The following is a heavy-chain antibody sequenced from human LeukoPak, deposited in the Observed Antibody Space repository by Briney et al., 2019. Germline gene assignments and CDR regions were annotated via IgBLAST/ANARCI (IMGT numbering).Heavy chain of an antibody. V-gene: IGHV3-21*01. CDR1: GFTFSSYW. Sequence: GSLRLSCAASGFTFSSYWMNWVRQAPGKGLEWVSSISSSSSHIYYADSVKGRFTISRDNAKNSLYLQMNSLRAEDTAVYYCARDDIVVVPAAIPYYYYYYGMDVWGQGTTVTVSS. J-gene: IGHJ6*02. D-gene: IGHD2-2*01. CDR3: ARDDIVVVPAAIPYYYYYYGMDV. CDR2: ISSSSSHI.